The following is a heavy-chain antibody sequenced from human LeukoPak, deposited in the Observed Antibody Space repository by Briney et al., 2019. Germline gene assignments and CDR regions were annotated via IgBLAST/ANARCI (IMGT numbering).Heavy chain of an antibody. CDR3: ATRPASETYYGVLDY. J-gene: IGHJ4*02. D-gene: IGHD3-10*01. CDR1: GFTFSSYG. V-gene: IGHV3-23*01. Sequence: GGSLRLSCAASGFTFSSYGMHWVRQAPGKGLEWVSGITGSGGSTYYAESVKGRFTISRDNSKSTVYLQMNGLRADDTAVYFCATRPASETYYGVLDYWGQGTLVTVSS. CDR2: ITGSGGST.